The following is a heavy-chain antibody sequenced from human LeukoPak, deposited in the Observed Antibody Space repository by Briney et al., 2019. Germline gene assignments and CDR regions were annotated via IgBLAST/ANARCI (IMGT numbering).Heavy chain of an antibody. D-gene: IGHD3-10*01. V-gene: IGHV4-34*01. J-gene: IGHJ5*02. CDR3: ASLPMVRGVIRGTHNWFDP. Sequence: SETLSLTCAVYGGSFSGYYWSWIRQPPGKGLEWIGSIYYSGSTYYNPSLKSRVTISVDTSKNQFSLKLSSVTAADTAVYYCASLPMVRGVIRGTHNWFDPWGQGTLVTVSS. CDR1: GGSFSGYY. CDR2: IYYSGST.